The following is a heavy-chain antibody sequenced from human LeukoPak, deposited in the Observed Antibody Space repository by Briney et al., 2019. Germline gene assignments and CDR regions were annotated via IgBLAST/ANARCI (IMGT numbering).Heavy chain of an antibody. D-gene: IGHD5-12*01. CDR3: ARDRYSGYEVDY. Sequence: PGGSLRLSCAASGFTFSSYAMSWVRQAPGKGLEWVAVIWYDGSNKYYADSVKGRFTISRDNSKNTLYLQMNSLRAEDTAVYYCARDRYSGYEVDYWGQGTLVTVSS. CDR2: IWYDGSNK. J-gene: IGHJ4*02. CDR1: GFTFSSYA. V-gene: IGHV3-33*08.